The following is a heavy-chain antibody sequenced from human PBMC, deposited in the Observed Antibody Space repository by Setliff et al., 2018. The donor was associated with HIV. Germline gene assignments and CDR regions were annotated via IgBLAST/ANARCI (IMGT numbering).Heavy chain of an antibody. CDR3: AKEGQQLAWDDARGNNWFDP. J-gene: IGHJ5*02. D-gene: IGHD6-13*01. CDR2: INPSGGST. CDR1: GYSFTSYG. V-gene: IGHV1-46*01. Sequence: GASVKVSCKASGYSFTSYGISWVRQAPGQGLEWMGIINPSGGSTSYAQRFQGRVTMTRDTSTSTVYMELSSLRSEDTAVYYCAKEGQQLAWDDARGNNWFDPWGQGTLVTVSS.